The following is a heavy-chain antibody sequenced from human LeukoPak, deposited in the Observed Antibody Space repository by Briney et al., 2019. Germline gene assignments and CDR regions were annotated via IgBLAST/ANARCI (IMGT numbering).Heavy chain of an antibody. D-gene: IGHD1-14*01. V-gene: IGHV3-7*03. Sequence: PGGSLRLSCAASGFTFSSYAMSWVRQAPGKGLEWVANINQDGGDKYYADSVKGRFTISRDNAKNSLFLQMNSLRAEDTAVYYCARDLYKTTSKWGQGTLVTVSS. J-gene: IGHJ4*02. CDR1: GFTFSSYA. CDR2: INQDGGDK. CDR3: ARDLYKTTSK.